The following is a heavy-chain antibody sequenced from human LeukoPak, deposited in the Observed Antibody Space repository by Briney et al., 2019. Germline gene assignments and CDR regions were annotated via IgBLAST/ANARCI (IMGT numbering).Heavy chain of an antibody. D-gene: IGHD1-14*01. CDR1: GFTFSSYW. J-gene: IGHJ4*02. V-gene: IGHV3-74*01. CDR3: GRVVTTSED. CDR2: INSDGSST. Sequence: GGSLRLSCAASGFTFSSYWMHWVRQAPGKGLVWVSRINSDGSSTDYADSVKGRFTISRDNAKNTLYLQMNSLRAEDTAIYYCGRVVTTSEDWGQGILVTVSS.